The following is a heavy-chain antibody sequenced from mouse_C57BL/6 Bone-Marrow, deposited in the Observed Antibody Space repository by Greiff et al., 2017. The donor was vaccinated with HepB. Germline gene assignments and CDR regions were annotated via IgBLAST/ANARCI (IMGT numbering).Heavy chain of an antibody. CDR3: ATNYYGSSPAWFAY. J-gene: IGHJ3*01. Sequence: QVQLQQPGAELVMPGASVKLSCKASGYTFTSYWMHWVKQRPGQGLEWIGEIDPSDSYTNYNQKFKGKSTLTADKSSSTAYMQLSSLTSEDSAVYYCATNYYGSSPAWFAYWGQGTLVTVSA. D-gene: IGHD1-1*01. V-gene: IGHV1-69*01. CDR1: GYTFTSYW. CDR2: IDPSDSYT.